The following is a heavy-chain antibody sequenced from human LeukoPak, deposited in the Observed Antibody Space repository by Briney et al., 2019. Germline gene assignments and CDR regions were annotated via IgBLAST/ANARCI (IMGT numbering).Heavy chain of an antibody. D-gene: IGHD3-22*01. Sequence: GGSLRLSCAVSGFTSSNAWMSWVRQAQGNGLEWDGRTKSKTDDGTTDYAARVKGRFTISRDDSKNTLYLQMNSLKTEDTAVYYCTTPDYDSSGYYYGYFDYWGQGTLVTVSS. V-gene: IGHV3-15*01. J-gene: IGHJ4*02. CDR3: TTPDYDSSGYYYGYFDY. CDR1: GFTSSNAW. CDR2: TKSKTDDGTT.